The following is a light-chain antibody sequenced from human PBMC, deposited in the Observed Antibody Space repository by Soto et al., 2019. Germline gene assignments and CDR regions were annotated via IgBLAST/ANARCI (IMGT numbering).Light chain of an antibody. CDR1: QSVYTF. V-gene: IGKV3-11*01. CDR2: DAS. CDR3: QQRRTWPWT. Sequence: DIVLTQSPGTLSLSPGERATLSCRASQSVYTFLALYQQKPVQAPRLLIYDASNRATGIPARFSGSGSGTDLTLTISSLEAEDSAVYYCQQRRTWPWTFGQGTKLEIK. J-gene: IGKJ1*01.